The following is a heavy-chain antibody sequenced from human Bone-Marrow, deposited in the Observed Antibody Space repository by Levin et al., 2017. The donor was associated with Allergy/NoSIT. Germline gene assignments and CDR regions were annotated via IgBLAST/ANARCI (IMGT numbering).Heavy chain of an antibody. CDR2: ISDDGDKR. CDR3: AKDSGVPAAHFDY. CDR1: GFTFSRHG. D-gene: IGHD2-2*01. V-gene: IGHV3-30*18. J-gene: IGHJ4*02. Sequence: GGSLRLSCAASGFTFSRHGMHWVRQAPGKGLEWVAVISDDGDKRFYVDSVKGRFTVSRDNSKNTVYLQMTSLRGDDTAVYYCAKDSGVPAAHFDYWGQGTLVTVSS.